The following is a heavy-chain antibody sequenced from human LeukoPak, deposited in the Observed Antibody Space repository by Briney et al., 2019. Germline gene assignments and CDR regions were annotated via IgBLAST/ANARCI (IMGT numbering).Heavy chain of an antibody. CDR3: ARGGYCSSTSCSPVDY. D-gene: IGHD2-2*01. J-gene: IGHJ4*02. CDR1: GFTFNTYG. CDR2: ISSTSTYI. V-gene: IGHV3-21*01. Sequence: GRSLRLSCGASGFTFNTYGIHWVRQAPGKGLEWVSSISSTSTYIYYADSVKGRFTISRDNAKNSLYLQMNSLRAEDTAVYYCARGGYCSSTSCSPVDYWGQGTLVTVSS.